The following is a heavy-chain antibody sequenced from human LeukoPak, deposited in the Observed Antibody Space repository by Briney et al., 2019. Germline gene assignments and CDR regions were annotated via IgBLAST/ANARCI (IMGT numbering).Heavy chain of an antibody. V-gene: IGHV3-48*03. CDR1: GFTFSSYE. CDR3: ARLTSSSWYFNYYYYYMDV. CDR2: ISSSGSTI. D-gene: IGHD6-13*01. Sequence: GGSLRLSCAASGFTFSSYEMNWVRQAPGKGLEWVSYISSSGSTIYYADSVKGRFTISRDNAKNSLYLQMNSLRAEDTAVYYCARLTSSSWYFNYYYYYMDVWGKGTTVTVSS. J-gene: IGHJ6*03.